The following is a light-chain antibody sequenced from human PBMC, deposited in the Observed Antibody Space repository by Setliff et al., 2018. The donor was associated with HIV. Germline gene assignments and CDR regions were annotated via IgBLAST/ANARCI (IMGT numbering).Light chain of an antibody. J-gene: IGLJ1*01. V-gene: IGLV1-44*01. Sequence: RVTISCSGSFSNIGRNTINWYQQLPGTAPRLLIYGNFQRPSGVPDRFSGSKSGTSASLAISGLQSEDESDYFCAAWDDSLNAYVFGTGTKVTVL. CDR1: FSNIGRNT. CDR3: AAWDDSLNAYV. CDR2: GNF.